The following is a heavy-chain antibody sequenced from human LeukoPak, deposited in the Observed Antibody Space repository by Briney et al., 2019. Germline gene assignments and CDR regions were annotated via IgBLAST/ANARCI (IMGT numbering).Heavy chain of an antibody. D-gene: IGHD2-2*02. Sequence: SETLSLTCTVSGYSISSGYYWGWIRQPPGKGLEWIGSTYHSGSTYYNPSLKSRVTISVDTSKNHFSLKLSSVTAADTAVYYCARDSCRSFSCYNNWFDPWGQGTLVTVSS. J-gene: IGHJ5*02. V-gene: IGHV4-38-2*02. CDR1: GYSISSGYY. CDR2: TYHSGST. CDR3: ARDSCRSFSCYNNWFDP.